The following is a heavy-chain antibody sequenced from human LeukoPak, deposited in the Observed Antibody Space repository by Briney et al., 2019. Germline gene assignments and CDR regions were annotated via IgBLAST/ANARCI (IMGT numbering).Heavy chain of an antibody. CDR1: GYTFTSSY. J-gene: IGHJ2*01. CDR3: ARARTGYSSGWHHHWYFDL. D-gene: IGHD6-19*01. Sequence: ASVKVSCKASGYTFTSSYIHWVRQAPGQGLEWMGIINPSGGTTIYAQEFQGRVTITRDTSASTAYMELSSLRSEDMAVYYCARARTGYSSGWHHHWYFDLWGRGTLVTVSS. CDR2: INPSGGTT. V-gene: IGHV1-46*01.